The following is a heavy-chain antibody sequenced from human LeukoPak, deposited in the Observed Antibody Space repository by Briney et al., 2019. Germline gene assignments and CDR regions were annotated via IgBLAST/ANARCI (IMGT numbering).Heavy chain of an antibody. CDR2: INNDGTTT. CDR3: ARSGITMVGGVSIGLLAFDI. V-gene: IGHV3-74*01. CDR1: GFTFSAYW. J-gene: IGHJ3*02. Sequence: GGSLRLSCTTSGFTFSAYWMHWVRQAPGKGPVWVSRINNDGTTTTYADSVKGRFTISRDNAENTLYLQMNSLRVEDTANYYCARSGITMVGGVSIGLLAFDIWGQGTMVTVSS. D-gene: IGHD3-10*01.